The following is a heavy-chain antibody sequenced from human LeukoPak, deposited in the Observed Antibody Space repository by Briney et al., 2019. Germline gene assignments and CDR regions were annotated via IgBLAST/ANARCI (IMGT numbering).Heavy chain of an antibody. Sequence: GGSLRLSCAASGFTFSSHSMNWVRQAPGKGLEWVSSISSSSSYIYYADSVKGRFTISRDNAKNSLYLQMNSLRAEDTAVYYCARDGKPRSYYDFWSGYSNWFDPWGQGTLVTVSS. CDR1: GFTFSSHS. V-gene: IGHV3-21*01. J-gene: IGHJ5*02. CDR2: ISSSSSYI. D-gene: IGHD3-3*01. CDR3: ARDGKPRSYYDFWSGYSNWFDP.